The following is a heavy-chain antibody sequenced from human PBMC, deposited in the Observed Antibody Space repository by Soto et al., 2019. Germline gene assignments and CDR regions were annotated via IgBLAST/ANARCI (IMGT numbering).Heavy chain of an antibody. J-gene: IGHJ6*04. Sequence: EVHLVESGGGLVQPGGSLRLSCAASGFTVSSKYMSWVRQAPGKGLEWVSLIQSGGPTYYADSVKGRFTISRDTSENTLHLQMDSLRAEDTAVYYCARDDVLCDGGRCYGVPLYVCGKGTTVTVSS. CDR2: IQSGGPT. CDR1: GFTVSSKY. V-gene: IGHV3-66*01. D-gene: IGHD2-15*01. CDR3: ARDDVLCDGGRCYGVPLYV.